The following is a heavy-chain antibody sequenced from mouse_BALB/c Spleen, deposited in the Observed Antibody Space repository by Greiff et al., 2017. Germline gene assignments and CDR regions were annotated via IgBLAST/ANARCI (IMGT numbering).Heavy chain of an antibody. CDR3: ARILLRYFDY. CDR2: IYPGDGDT. Sequence: VQLQQSGAELVRPGSSVKISCKASGYAFSSYWMNWVKQRPGQGLEWIGQIYPGDGDTNYNGKFKGKATLTADKSSSTAYMQLSSLTSEDSAVYFCARILLRYFDYWGQGTTLTVSS. CDR1: GYAFSSYW. D-gene: IGHD1-1*01. V-gene: IGHV1-80*01. J-gene: IGHJ2*01.